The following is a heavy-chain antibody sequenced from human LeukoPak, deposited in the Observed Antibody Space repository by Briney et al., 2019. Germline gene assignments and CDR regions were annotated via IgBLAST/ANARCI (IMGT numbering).Heavy chain of an antibody. J-gene: IGHJ6*02. CDR2: ISSSSSAI. CDR3: ARVRNYGMDV. V-gene: IGHV3-48*04. Sequence: GGSLRLSCAASGFTFSSYSMNWVRQAPGKGLEWVSYISSSSSAIYYADSVKGRFTISRDNAKNSLYLQMNGLRAEDTAVYYCARVRNYGMDVWGQGTTVTVSS. CDR1: GFTFSSYS.